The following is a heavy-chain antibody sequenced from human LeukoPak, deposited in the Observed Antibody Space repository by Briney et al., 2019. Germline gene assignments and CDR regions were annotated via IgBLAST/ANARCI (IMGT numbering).Heavy chain of an antibody. CDR2: IDYSGSS. J-gene: IGHJ4*02. D-gene: IGHD2-8*01. CDR3: ALPPNSTGFAF. V-gene: IGHV4-59*08. CDR1: GDSISSFY. Sequence: SETLSLTCSVSGDSISSFYWNWIRQSPGKRLEWIGNIDYSGSSNYNPSLESRVTISIDTSRKQFFLKLDSVTAADTAVYYCALPPNSTGFAFWGQGPLVPVPS.